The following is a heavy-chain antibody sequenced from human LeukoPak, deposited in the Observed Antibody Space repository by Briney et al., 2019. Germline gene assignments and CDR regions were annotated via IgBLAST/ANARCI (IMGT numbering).Heavy chain of an antibody. V-gene: IGHV3-53*01. CDR2: IYSGGSA. CDR1: GFTVSSNY. J-gene: IGHJ4*02. D-gene: IGHD6-19*01. CDR3: ARTVAGSGIDYFDY. Sequence: GGSLRLSCAASGFTVSSNYMSWVRQAPGKGLEWVSVIYSGGSAYYADSVEGRFTISRDNSKNTLHLQMNTLGAEDTAVYYCARTVAGSGIDYFDYWGQGTLVTVSS.